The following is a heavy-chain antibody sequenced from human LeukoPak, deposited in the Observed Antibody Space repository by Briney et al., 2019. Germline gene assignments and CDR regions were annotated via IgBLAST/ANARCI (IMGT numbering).Heavy chain of an antibody. D-gene: IGHD5-12*01. CDR3: ARHLFSLVAAIEGAFDI. CDR2: IYTGGGT. CDR1: GFTVSSYY. Sequence: PGGSLRLSCAASGFTVSSYYMSWVRQAPGKGLAWVSVIYTGGGTDYADSVKGRFTISRDNSKNTLYLQMNSLRAEDTAVYYCARHLFSLVAAIEGAFDIWGQGTMVTVSS. V-gene: IGHV3-53*01. J-gene: IGHJ3*02.